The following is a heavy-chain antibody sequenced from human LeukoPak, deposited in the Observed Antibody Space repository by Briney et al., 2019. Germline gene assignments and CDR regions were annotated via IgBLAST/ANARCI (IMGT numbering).Heavy chain of an antibody. D-gene: IGHD6-13*01. V-gene: IGHV1-2*02. CDR1: GYTFTSYD. J-gene: IGHJ4*02. Sequence: ASVKVSCKASGYTFTSYDINWVRQAPGQGLEWMGWINPNSGGTNYAQKFQGRVTMTRDTSISTAYMELSRLRSDDTAVYYCARVAAGADYWGQGTLVTVSS. CDR2: INPNSGGT. CDR3: ARVAAGADY.